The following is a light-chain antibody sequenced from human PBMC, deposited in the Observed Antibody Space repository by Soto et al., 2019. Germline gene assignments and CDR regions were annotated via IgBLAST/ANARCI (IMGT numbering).Light chain of an antibody. Sequence: DIQLTQSPSFLSASVTDSVTITCRASQGISSSLAWYQQKPGKAPKLLIYDASTLQSGIPSRFSGSGSGTEFTLTISSLQPEDFATYYCQQLNSDPYTFGPGTKVDIK. V-gene: IGKV1-9*01. CDR1: QGISSS. CDR3: QQLNSDPYT. CDR2: DAS. J-gene: IGKJ3*01.